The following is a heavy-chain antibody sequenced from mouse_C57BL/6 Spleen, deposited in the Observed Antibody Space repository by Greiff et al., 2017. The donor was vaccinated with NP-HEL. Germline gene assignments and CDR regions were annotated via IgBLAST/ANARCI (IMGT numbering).Heavy chain of an antibody. D-gene: IGHD1-3*01. CDR1: GFTFSNYW. CDR2: IRLKSDNYAT. CDR3: TESSGFAY. Sequence: EVQGVESGGGLMQPGGSMKLSCVASGFTFSNYWMNWVRQSPEKGLEWVAQIRLKSDNYATHYAESVKGRFTISRDDSKSSVYLQMNNLRAEDTGIYYCTESSGFAYWGQGTLVTVSA. J-gene: IGHJ3*01. V-gene: IGHV6-3*01.